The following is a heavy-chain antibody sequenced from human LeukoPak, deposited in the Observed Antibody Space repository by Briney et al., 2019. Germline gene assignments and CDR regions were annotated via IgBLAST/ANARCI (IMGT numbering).Heavy chain of an antibody. CDR3: AKDLGYGDYLDFDY. J-gene: IGHJ4*02. CDR1: GFTFSSHA. D-gene: IGHD4-17*01. CDR2: ISGSGGRT. V-gene: IGHV3-23*01. Sequence: GGSLRLSCAASGFTFSSHAMSWVRQAPGKGLEWGSAISGSGGRTYYADSVKGRFTISRDNSKNTLYLQMNSLRAEDTAVYYCAKDLGYGDYLDFDYWGQGTLVTVSS.